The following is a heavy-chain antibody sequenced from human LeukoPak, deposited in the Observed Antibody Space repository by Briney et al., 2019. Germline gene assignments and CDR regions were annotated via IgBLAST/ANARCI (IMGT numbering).Heavy chain of an antibody. Sequence: SESLSLTCGVSGGSISSTNWWSWVRQPPGQGLEWIGEISLSGVTNYNPSLKSRVTMSLDRSKNHPSLTLTSVTAADTAVYYCSRESGAFSPFGYWGQGTLVTVSS. CDR1: GGSISSTNW. J-gene: IGHJ4*02. CDR3: SRESGAFSPFGY. D-gene: IGHD1-26*01. V-gene: IGHV4-4*02. CDR2: ISLSGVT.